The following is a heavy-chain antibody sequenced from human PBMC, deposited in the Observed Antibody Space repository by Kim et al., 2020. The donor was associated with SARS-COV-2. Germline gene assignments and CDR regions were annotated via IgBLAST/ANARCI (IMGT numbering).Heavy chain of an antibody. D-gene: IGHD3-10*02. V-gene: IGHV3-23*03. CDR1: AFTFKTYA. CDR2: IYSDSSGT. Sequence: GGSLRLSCVASAFTFKTYAMSWVRQAPGKGLEWVSSIYSDSSGTFYAESVKGRFTISRDNSKSTLYLQMNSLTADDTALSYCARAGLDGHFYVGYFDYWG. J-gene: IGHJ4*01. CDR3: ARAGLDGHFYVGYFDY.